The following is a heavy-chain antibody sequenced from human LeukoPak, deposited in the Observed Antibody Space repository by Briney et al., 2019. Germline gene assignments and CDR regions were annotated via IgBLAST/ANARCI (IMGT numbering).Heavy chain of an antibody. CDR2: ISGSGGST. J-gene: IGHJ4*02. CDR1: GFTFSSYA. Sequence: GGSLRLSCAASGFTFSSYAMSWVRQAPGKGLEWVSAISGSGGSTYYADSVKGRFTISRDNSKNTLYLQMNSLRAEDTAVYYCAKGEGYYYDSGLNYWGQGTLVTVSS. V-gene: IGHV3-23*01. CDR3: AKGEGYYYDSGLNY. D-gene: IGHD3-22*01.